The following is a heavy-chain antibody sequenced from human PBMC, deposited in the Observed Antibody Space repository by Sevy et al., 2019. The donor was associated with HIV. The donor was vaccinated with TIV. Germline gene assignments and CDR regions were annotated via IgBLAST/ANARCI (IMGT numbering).Heavy chain of an antibody. CDR1: GFTFSSYA. D-gene: IGHD6-19*01. V-gene: IGHV3-23*01. CDR2: FTGSGTNT. Sequence: QLGGPLRPSCAASGFTFSSYAMSWVRQAPGKGLEWVSSFTGSGTNTFYADSVKGRFTISRDNSKNTLYLQMNSLRAEDTAVYYCAKDSILVAGHFDYWGQGTLVTVSS. CDR3: AKDSILVAGHFDY. J-gene: IGHJ4*02.